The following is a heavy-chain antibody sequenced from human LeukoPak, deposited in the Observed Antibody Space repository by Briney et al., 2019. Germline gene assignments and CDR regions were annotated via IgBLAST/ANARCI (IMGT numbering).Heavy chain of an antibody. V-gene: IGHV3-30*18. D-gene: IGHD1-26*01. CDR2: ISYDGSNK. CDR1: GFTFSSYG. Sequence: PGRSLRFSCAASGFTFSSYGMHWVRQAPGKGLEWVAVISYDGSNKYYADSVKGRFTISRDNSKNTLYLQMNSLRAEDTAVYYCAKGSQWELFDYWGQGTLVTVSS. J-gene: IGHJ4*02. CDR3: AKGSQWELFDY.